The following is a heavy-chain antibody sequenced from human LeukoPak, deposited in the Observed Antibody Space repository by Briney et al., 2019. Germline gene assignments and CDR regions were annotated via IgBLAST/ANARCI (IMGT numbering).Heavy chain of an antibody. J-gene: IGHJ5*02. D-gene: IGHD6-19*01. CDR1: EFTLTNYA. CDR2: ISSSGTST. CDR3: AAQQGQWLVRDAWFDP. V-gene: IGHV3-23*01. Sequence: PGGSLRLSCAASEFTLTNYAMSWVRQAPGKGLEWVSGISSSGTSTDYTDSVKGRFTISRDNSKNTLYLQMNSLRAEDTAIYYCAAQQGQWLVRDAWFDPWGQGTLVTVSS.